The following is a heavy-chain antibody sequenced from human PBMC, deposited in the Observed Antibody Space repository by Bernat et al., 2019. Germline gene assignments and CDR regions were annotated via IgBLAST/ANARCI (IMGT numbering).Heavy chain of an antibody. D-gene: IGHD2-2*01. Sequence: QVQLVQSGAEVKKPGASVKVSCKASGYTFTGYYMHWVRQAPGQGLEWMGWINPNSGGTNYAQKVQGRVTMTRDTSISTAYMELSRLRSDDTAVYYCARISKTHSRYCSSTSGQNPRFDYWGQGTLVTVSS. CDR3: ARISKTHSRYCSSTSGQNPRFDY. CDR1: GYTFTGYY. CDR2: INPNSGGT. V-gene: IGHV1-2*02. J-gene: IGHJ4*02.